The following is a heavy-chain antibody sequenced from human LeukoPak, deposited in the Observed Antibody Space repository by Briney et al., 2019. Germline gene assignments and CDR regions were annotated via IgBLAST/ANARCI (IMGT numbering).Heavy chain of an antibody. CDR1: GFTFSSYE. CDR2: ISSSGSTI. V-gene: IGHV3-48*03. Sequence: GGSLRLSCAASGFTFSSYEMNWVRQAPGKGLEWVSYISSSGSTIYYADSVKGRFTISRDNAKNSLYLQMNSLRAEDTAAYYCARVWVYLDYWGQGTLVTVSS. J-gene: IGHJ4*02. CDR3: ARVWVYLDY. D-gene: IGHD3-10*01.